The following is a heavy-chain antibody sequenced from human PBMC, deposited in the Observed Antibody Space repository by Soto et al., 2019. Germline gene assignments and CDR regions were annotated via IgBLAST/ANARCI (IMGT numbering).Heavy chain of an antibody. Sequence: QVQLQQWGAGLLKPSETLSLTCAVYGGSFSGCYWSWIRQPPGKGLEWIGEINHSGSTNYNPSLKSRATISVDTSKNQFSLKLNSVTAADTAVYYCARVVGSSGDYFDYWGQGALVIVSS. J-gene: IGHJ4*02. V-gene: IGHV4-34*01. CDR1: GGSFSGCY. CDR3: ARVVGSSGDYFDY. D-gene: IGHD3-10*01. CDR2: INHSGST.